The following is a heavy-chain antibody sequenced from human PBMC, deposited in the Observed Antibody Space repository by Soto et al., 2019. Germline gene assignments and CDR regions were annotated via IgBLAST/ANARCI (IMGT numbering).Heavy chain of an antibody. V-gene: IGHV3-23*01. J-gene: IGHJ4*02. CDR1: GFTFSSYA. CDR3: AKDYPPYIVVVTAQSDY. CDR2: ISGSGGST. D-gene: IGHD2-21*02. Sequence: RRLSCAASGFTFSSYAMSWVRQAPGKGLEWVSAISGSGGSTYYADSVKGRFTISRDNSKNTLYLQMNSLRAEDTAVYYCAKDYPPYIVVVTAQSDYWGQGTLVTVSS.